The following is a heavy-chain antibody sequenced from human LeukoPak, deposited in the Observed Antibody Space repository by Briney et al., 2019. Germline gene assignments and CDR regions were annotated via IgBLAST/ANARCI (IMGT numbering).Heavy chain of an antibody. V-gene: IGHV3-23*01. CDR1: GYTFSNYA. D-gene: IGHD6-19*01. J-gene: IGHJ4*02. CDR3: TKETPISVAGS. Sequence: GGSLRLSCATSGYTFSNYAMSWVRQVPGKGLEWVSSIGDSGGNTYYADSVKGRFTISRDNSKNSLYLQMNSLRAEDMAVYYCTKETPISVAGSWGQGTLVTVSS. CDR2: IGDSGGNT.